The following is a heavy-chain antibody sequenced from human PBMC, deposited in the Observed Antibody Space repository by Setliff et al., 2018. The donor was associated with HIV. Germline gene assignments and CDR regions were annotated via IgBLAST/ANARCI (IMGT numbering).Heavy chain of an antibody. CDR1: GGSISSGSYY. D-gene: IGHD6-19*01. Sequence: SETLSLTCTVSGGSISSGSYYWSWIRQPPGKGLEWIGSIYYSGSTYYNPSLKSRVTIPVDTSKNQFSLKLSSVTAADTAVYYCARRSGWYDYWGQGTLVTVSS. CDR2: IYYSGST. CDR3: ARRSGWYDY. J-gene: IGHJ4*02. V-gene: IGHV4-39*01.